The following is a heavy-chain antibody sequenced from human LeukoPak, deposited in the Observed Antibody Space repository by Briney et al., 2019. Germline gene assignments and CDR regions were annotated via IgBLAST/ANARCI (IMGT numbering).Heavy chain of an antibody. CDR2: ISGSGGYT. CDR3: AKGDRHDFDY. CDR1: GFTFSSYA. D-gene: IGHD1-14*01. J-gene: IGHJ4*02. Sequence: AGGSLRLSCAASGFTFSSYAMRWVRPAPGKGLEWVSLISGSGGYTYYADSVRGRFTVSRDNSKNTMFLQMNSLRAEDTAVYYCAKGDRHDFDYWGQGTLVTVSS. V-gene: IGHV3-23*01.